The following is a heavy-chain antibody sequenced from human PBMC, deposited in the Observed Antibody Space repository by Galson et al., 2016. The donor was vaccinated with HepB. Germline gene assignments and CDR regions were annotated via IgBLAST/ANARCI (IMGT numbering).Heavy chain of an antibody. CDR3: ARHGRGDYVSFDD. CDR2: IDWNDDK. J-gene: IGHJ4*02. V-gene: IGHV2-70*04. Sequence: PALVKPTQTLTLTCTLSGMSVSTRALRVSWIRQPPGKALEWLARIDWNDDKLYRTSLQTRLTIFTDTSKNQVVLRMSNMDPVDSATYHCARHGRGDYVSFDDWGQGTLVTVSS. CDR1: GMSVSTRALR. D-gene: IGHD4-17*01.